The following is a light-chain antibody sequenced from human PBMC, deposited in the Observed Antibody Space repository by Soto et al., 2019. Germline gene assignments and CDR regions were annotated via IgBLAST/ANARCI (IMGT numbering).Light chain of an antibody. CDR3: CSYTASSGLVL. J-gene: IGLJ2*01. V-gene: IGLV2-23*01. CDR2: EGN. CDR1: FGTYNL. Sequence: QSALTQPASVSGSPGQSIAISCTDFGTYNLVSWYQQLPGKAPNLLIYEGNKRPSGVSSRFSGSESGSAASLTISGLQAEDEADYYCCSYTASSGLVLFGGGTKLTVL.